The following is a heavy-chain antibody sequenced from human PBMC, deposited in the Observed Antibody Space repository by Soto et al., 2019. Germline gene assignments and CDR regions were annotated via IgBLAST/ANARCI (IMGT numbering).Heavy chain of an antibody. CDR1: GGTFSTYA. Sequence: ASVKVSCKVSGGTFSTYAISWVRQAPGQGLEWMGGIIPIFNTPKYAQRSQGRVTITADKSTSTVHMELSSLRSEDTAVYYCARQTVNSGWHYGNWFDPWGQGTLVTVSS. V-gene: IGHV1-69*06. J-gene: IGHJ5*02. D-gene: IGHD6-19*01. CDR3: ARQTVNSGWHYGNWFDP. CDR2: IIPIFNTP.